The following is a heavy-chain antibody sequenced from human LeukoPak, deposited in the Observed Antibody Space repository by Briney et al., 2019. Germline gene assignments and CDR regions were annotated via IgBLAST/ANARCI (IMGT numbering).Heavy chain of an antibody. D-gene: IGHD3-10*01. Sequence: GGSLRLSCAASGFTFSSYAMSWVRQAPGKGLEWVSGISGSGGSTYYADSVKGRFIISRDNSKNTLYLQMTSLRAEDTAVYYCAKDFESGDYFDYWGQGTPVTVSS. J-gene: IGHJ4*02. CDR3: AKDFESGDYFDY. V-gene: IGHV3-23*01. CDR1: GFTFSSYA. CDR2: ISGSGGST.